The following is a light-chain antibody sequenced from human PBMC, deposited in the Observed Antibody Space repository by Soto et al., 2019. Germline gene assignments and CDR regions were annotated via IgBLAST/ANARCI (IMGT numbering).Light chain of an antibody. V-gene: IGLV2-8*01. Sequence: QSALTQPPSASGSPGQSVTISCTGTSSDVGGYNYVSWYQQHPGKAPKLMIYGVTKRPSGVPDRFSGSKSGNTASLTVSGLQAEDEADYYCSSYAGSNNYVFGTGTKVTAL. CDR1: SSDVGGYNY. J-gene: IGLJ1*01. CDR3: SSYAGSNNYV. CDR2: GVT.